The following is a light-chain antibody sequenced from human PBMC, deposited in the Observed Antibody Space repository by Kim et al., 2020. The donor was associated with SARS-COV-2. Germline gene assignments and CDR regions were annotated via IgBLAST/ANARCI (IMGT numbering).Light chain of an antibody. CDR1: ALPKQY. V-gene: IGLV3-25*03. Sequence: PGQAARITCSGDALPKQYAYGFQQKPGQAPVVVIYEDTERPSGIPERFSGSTSGTTVTLTISGVQAEDEADYYCQSADSSDTFWVFGGGTQLTVL. CDR2: EDT. CDR3: QSADSSDTFWV. J-gene: IGLJ3*02.